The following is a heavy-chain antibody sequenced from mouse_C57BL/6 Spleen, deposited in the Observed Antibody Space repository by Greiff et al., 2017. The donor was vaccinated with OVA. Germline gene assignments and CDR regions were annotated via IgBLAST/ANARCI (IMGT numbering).Heavy chain of an antibody. V-gene: IGHV14-3*01. CDR2: IDPANGNT. CDR1: GFTIKNSY. Sequence: VQLKESVAELVRPGASVKLSCTASGFTIKNSYMHWVKQRPEQGLEWIGRIDPANGNTKYAPKFQGKATITADTSSNTAYLQLSSLTSEDTAIYYCARSSIYYDYDWFAYWGQGTLVTVSA. D-gene: IGHD2-4*01. J-gene: IGHJ3*01. CDR3: ARSSIYYDYDWFAY.